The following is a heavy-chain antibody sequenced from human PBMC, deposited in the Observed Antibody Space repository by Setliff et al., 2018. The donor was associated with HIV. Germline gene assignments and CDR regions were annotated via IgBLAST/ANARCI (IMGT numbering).Heavy chain of an antibody. CDR1: GSSISISSYY. Sequence: SETLSLTCTVSGSSISISSYYWGWIRQPPGKGLEWMGSIYYSGSTYNVSLKSRVTIPVATSKRQFSLKLTSVTAADTAVYYCARSGYCIGEVCYRGPLEYWGQGVLVTVSS. CDR3: ARSGYCIGEVCYRGPLEY. D-gene: IGHD2-15*01. J-gene: IGHJ4*02. CDR2: IYYSGST. V-gene: IGHV4-39*07.